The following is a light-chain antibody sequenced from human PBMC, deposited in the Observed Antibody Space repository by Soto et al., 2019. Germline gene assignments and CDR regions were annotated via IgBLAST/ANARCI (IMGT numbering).Light chain of an antibody. CDR3: QQYNKWPPIT. V-gene: IGKV3-15*01. CDR2: GAS. CDR1: QSVSGN. Sequence: EIVMTQSPATLSVSPGERATLSCRASQSVSGNSAWYQQKPGQAPRLLIYGASTRATGIPARFSGSGSGTEFTLTISSLQSEDFAVYYCQQYNKWPPITFGQGTKLEIK. J-gene: IGKJ2*01.